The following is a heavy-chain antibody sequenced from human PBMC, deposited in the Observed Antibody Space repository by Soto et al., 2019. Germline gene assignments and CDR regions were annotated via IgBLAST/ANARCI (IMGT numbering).Heavy chain of an antibody. CDR2: ISWNGGSV. D-gene: IGHD1-26*01. Sequence: EMQLVESGGDLTEPGRSLRLSCAASGFTFDDYAMHWVRQAPGKGLEWVSGISWNGGSVGYVDSVKARFTISRDNAKNTLYLQMNSLRTDDPALYYCAKDISGRGSYYYYYGLDVWGQGTTVTVSS. V-gene: IGHV3-9*01. J-gene: IGHJ6*02. CDR3: AKDISGRGSYYYYYGLDV. CDR1: GFTFDDYA.